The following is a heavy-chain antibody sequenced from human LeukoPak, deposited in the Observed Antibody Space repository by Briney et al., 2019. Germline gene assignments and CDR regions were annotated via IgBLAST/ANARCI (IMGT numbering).Heavy chain of an antibody. CDR3: AGGIAVAGKD. Sequence: GGSLRLSCAASGFTFSSYGMSWVRQAPGKGLEWVANIKQDGSEKYYVDSVKGRFTISRDNAKNSLYLQMNSLRAEDTAVYYCAGGIAVAGKDWGQGTLVTVSS. V-gene: IGHV3-7*01. D-gene: IGHD6-19*01. CDR2: IKQDGSEK. CDR1: GFTFSSYG. J-gene: IGHJ4*02.